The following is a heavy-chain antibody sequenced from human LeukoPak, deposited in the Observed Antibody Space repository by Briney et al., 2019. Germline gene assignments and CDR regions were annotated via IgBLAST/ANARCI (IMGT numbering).Heavy chain of an antibody. V-gene: IGHV3-33*08. CDR1: GFTFSSYA. Sequence: GGSLRLSCAASGFTFSSYAMHWVRQAPGKGLEWVAVIWYDGSNKYYADSVKGRFTISRDNSKNTLYLQMNSLRAEDTAVYYCARSITVVPAAIGYWGQGTLVTVSS. D-gene: IGHD2-2*02. CDR3: ARSITVVPAAIGY. CDR2: IWYDGSNK. J-gene: IGHJ4*02.